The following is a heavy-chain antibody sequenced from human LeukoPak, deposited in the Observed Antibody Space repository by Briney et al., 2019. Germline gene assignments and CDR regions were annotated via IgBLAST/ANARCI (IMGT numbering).Heavy chain of an antibody. J-gene: IGHJ5*02. D-gene: IGHD1-26*01. CDR1: GFNFRSYE. CDR3: ARGDGTYSQNWFDH. Sequence: GGSLRLSCAASGFNFRSYEMNWVRQAPGQGLQWVSYIWGSGSAISYADSVKGRFTISRDNSKNSLNLQMDTLRAEDTAVYYCARGDGTYSQNWFDHWGQGTLVTVS. CDR2: IWGSGSAI. V-gene: IGHV3-48*03.